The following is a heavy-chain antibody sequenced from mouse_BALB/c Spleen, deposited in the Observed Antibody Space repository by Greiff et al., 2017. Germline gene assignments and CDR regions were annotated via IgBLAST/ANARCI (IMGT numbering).Heavy chain of an antibody. Sequence: KLVESGGGLVKPGGSLKLSCAASGFTFSSYAMSWVRQTPEKRLEWVASISSGGSTYYPDSVKGRFTISRDNARNILYLQMSSLRSEDTAMYYCARVLGSSYDYWGQGTTLTVSS. CDR3: ARVLGSSYDY. CDR2: ISSGGST. CDR1: GFTFSSYA. J-gene: IGHJ2*01. D-gene: IGHD1-1*01. V-gene: IGHV5-6-5*01.